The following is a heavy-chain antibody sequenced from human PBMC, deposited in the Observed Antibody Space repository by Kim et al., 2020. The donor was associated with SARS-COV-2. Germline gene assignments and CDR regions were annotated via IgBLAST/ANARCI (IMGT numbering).Heavy chain of an antibody. CDR2: IDPSDSYT. CDR3: ARSFRDSSAYYLNWFDP. J-gene: IGHJ5*02. V-gene: IGHV5-10-1*01. D-gene: IGHD3-22*01. CDR1: GYSFTSWW. Sequence: GEDRKISCKGSGYSFTSWWISWVRQMRGKGLEWMGRIDPSDSYTNYSPSFQGHVTISADKDISTAYLQWSSLKASDTAMYYCARSFRDSSAYYLNWFDPWGQGTLVTVSS.